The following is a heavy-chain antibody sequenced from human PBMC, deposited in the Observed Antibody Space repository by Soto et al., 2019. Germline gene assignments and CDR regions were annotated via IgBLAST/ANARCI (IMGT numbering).Heavy chain of an antibody. Sequence: QIQLHESGPGLVKPSQTLSLTCTVSGGSIRSGDYYWSWIRQTPERGLEWCGYVHYSGNTFYNPSLKSRATISLDTSRNQFSLNLSSVTAADSAVYYCAREIMAADHFDYWGQGALDTVSS. D-gene: IGHD6-13*01. CDR2: VHYSGNT. J-gene: IGHJ4*02. V-gene: IGHV4-30-4*01. CDR1: GGSIRSGDYY. CDR3: AREIMAADHFDY.